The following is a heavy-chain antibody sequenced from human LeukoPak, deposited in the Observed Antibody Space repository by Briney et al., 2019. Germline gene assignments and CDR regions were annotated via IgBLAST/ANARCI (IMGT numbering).Heavy chain of an antibody. J-gene: IGHJ4*02. CDR1: GGSFSGYY. D-gene: IGHD3-10*01. V-gene: IGHV4-34*01. CDR3: ARGLKWESFFDY. CDR2: INHSGST. Sequence: SETLSLTCAVYGGSFSGYYWSLIRQPPGKGLEWIGEINHSGSTNYIPSLKSRVTISVDTSKNQFSLKLSSVTAADTAVYYCARGLKWESFFDYWGQGTLVTVSS.